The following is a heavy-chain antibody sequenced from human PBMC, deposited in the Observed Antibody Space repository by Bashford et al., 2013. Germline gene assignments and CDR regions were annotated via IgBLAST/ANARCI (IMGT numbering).Heavy chain of an antibody. Sequence: GGSLRLSCAASGFTFDDYAMHWVRQAPGKGLEWVSAISGSGGSTYYAAPVKGRFTISRDDSKNTLYLQMNSLKTEDTAVYYCTTDFHHDYDFWSGYYPPDLTDYWGQGTLVTVSS. CDR2: ISGSGGST. J-gene: IGHJ4*02. V-gene: IGHV3-23*01. CDR3: TTDFHHDYDFWSGYYPPDLTDY. D-gene: IGHD3-3*01. CDR1: GFTFDDYA.